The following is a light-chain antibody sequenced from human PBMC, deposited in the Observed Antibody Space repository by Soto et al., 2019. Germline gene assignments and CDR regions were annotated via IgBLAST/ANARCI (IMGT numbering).Light chain of an antibody. V-gene: IGKV1-39*01. CDR1: RSIGNN. J-gene: IGKJ5*01. Sequence: EIQVTQSPTSLSASVGERITITCRASRSIGNNLNWYQQRPGKAPQLLIYAASSLQSGVPSRFSGSSSGTDFTLTINGLQPEDFATYYCQQSFSPHIAFDQGTRL. CDR2: AAS. CDR3: QQSFSPHIA.